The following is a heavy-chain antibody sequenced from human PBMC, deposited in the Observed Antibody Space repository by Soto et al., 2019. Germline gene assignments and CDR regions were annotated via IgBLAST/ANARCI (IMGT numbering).Heavy chain of an antibody. CDR3: ARGLPLIEAAGTEVGP. D-gene: IGHD6-13*01. CDR1: GGTFTSYD. Sequence: GASVKVSCKASGGTFTSYDINWVRQATGQGLEWMGWMNPNSGNTGYAQKFQGRVTMTRNTSISTAYMELSSLRSEDTAVYYCARGLPLIEAAGTEVGPWGQGTLVTVSS. J-gene: IGHJ5*02. CDR2: MNPNSGNT. V-gene: IGHV1-8*01.